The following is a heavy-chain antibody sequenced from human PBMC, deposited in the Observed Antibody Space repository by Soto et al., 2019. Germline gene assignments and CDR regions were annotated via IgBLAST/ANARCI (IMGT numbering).Heavy chain of an antibody. CDR2: INHSGST. V-gene: IGHV4-34*08. Sequence: PSETMSLTCAVYGGNFSCFYLSWIRQQPGKGLEWIGEINHSGSTNYNPSLKSRVTISVDTSKNQFSLKLSSVTAADTAVYYCATPQYCGGDCYEYYFDYWGQGTLVTVPS. CDR3: ATPQYCGGDCYEYYFDY. D-gene: IGHD2-21*02. J-gene: IGHJ4*02. CDR1: GGNFSCFY.